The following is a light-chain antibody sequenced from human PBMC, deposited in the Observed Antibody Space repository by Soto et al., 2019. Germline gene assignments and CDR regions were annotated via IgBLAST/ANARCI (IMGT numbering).Light chain of an antibody. Sequence: QSALTQPASVSGSPGQSITISCTGTSSDIGSFNLVSWYQHHPDKAPKLIIYEGNTRPSGVSNRFSGSKSGDTASLTISGLQAEDEADYYCCSYVGNSIPLFGGGTQLTVL. CDR2: EGN. J-gene: IGLJ2*01. CDR3: CSYVGNSIPL. V-gene: IGLV2-23*01. CDR1: SSDIGSFNL.